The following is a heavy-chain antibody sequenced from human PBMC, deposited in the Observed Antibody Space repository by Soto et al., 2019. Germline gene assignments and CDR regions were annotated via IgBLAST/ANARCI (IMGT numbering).Heavy chain of an antibody. D-gene: IGHD5-18*01. J-gene: IGHJ5*02. Sequence: PSETLSLTCTASGGSISSSSYYWGWIRQPPGKGLEWIGSIYYSGSTYYNPSLKSRVTISVDTSKNQFSLKLSSVTAADTAVYYCARHSRGYSYEGNWFDPWGQGTLVTVSS. CDR3: ARHSRGYSYEGNWFDP. CDR2: IYYSGST. V-gene: IGHV4-39*01. CDR1: GGSISSSSYY.